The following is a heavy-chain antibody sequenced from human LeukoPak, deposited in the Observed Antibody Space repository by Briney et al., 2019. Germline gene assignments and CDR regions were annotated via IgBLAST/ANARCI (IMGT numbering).Heavy chain of an antibody. V-gene: IGHV1-2*02. Sequence: ASVKVSFKASGYTFTVYYMHWVRQAPGQGLEWMGWINPNSGGTNYAQKFQGRVTITRDTAISKAYMELSRLRSDDTAVYYCARFDSNSDIVVVPAAVFDYWGEGTLVTVSS. D-gene: IGHD2-2*01. CDR1: GYTFTVYY. CDR2: INPNSGGT. CDR3: ARFDSNSDIVVVPAAVFDY. J-gene: IGHJ4*02.